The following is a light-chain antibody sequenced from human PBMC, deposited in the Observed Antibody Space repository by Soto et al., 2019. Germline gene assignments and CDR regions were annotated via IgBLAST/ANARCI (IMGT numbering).Light chain of an antibody. V-gene: IGLV2-14*01. CDR1: SSDVGGYNY. CDR3: SSYTSSSTLGV. J-gene: IGLJ1*01. Sequence: QSALTQPASVSGSPGQSITISCTGTSSDVGGYNYVSWYQQHPDKAPKLMIYDVSNRPSGVSNRFSGSKSGNTASLTISGLQAEDEADDYCSSYTSSSTLGVFGTGTKLTVL. CDR2: DVS.